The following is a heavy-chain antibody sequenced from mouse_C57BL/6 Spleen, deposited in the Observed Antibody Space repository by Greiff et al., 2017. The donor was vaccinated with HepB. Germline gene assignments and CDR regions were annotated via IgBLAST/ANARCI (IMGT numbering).Heavy chain of an antibody. CDR1: GYTFTDYY. J-gene: IGHJ3*01. Sequence: EVQLQQSGPELVKPGASVKISCKASGYTFTDYYMNWVKQSHGKSLEWIGDINPNNGGTSYNQKFKGKATLTVDKSSSTAYMELRSLTYEDSAVYYCAQYYYGSRRFAYWGQGTLVTVSA. CDR2: INPNNGGT. V-gene: IGHV1-26*01. D-gene: IGHD1-1*01. CDR3: AQYYYGSRRFAY.